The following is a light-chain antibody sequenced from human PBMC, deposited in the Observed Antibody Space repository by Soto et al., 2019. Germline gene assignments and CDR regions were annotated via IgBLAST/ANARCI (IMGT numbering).Light chain of an antibody. V-gene: IGLV3-21*02. J-gene: IGLJ1*01. CDR1: NIESKS. CDR3: RVWDTISDHYV. Sequence: YELTQPPSVSVAPGQTARITCGGNNIESKSVHWYQQRPGQAPVLVIYVDSDRPSGIPVRFSASTSGNTAALTISRVEAGDEADYYCRVWDTISDHYVFGSGTKVTVL. CDR2: VDS.